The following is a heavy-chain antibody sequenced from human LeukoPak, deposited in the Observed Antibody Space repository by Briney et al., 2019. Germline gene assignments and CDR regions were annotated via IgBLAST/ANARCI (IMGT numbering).Heavy chain of an antibody. CDR3: EAAGLDYYYGMDV. V-gene: IGHV3-23*01. CDR1: GFTFSSYA. J-gene: IGHJ6*02. Sequence: GGSLRLSCAASGFTFSSYAMSWVRQAPGKGLEWVSAISGSGGSTYYADSVKGRFTISRDNSKNTLYLQMNSLRAEDTAVYYCEAAGLDYYYGMDVWGQGTTVTVSS. CDR2: ISGSGGST. D-gene: IGHD6-13*01.